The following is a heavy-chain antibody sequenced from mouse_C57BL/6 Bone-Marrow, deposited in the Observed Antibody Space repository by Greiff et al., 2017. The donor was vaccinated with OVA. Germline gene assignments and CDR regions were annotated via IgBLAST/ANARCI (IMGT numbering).Heavy chain of an antibody. Sequence: QVQLQQSGAELARPGASVKLSCKASGYTFTSYGISWVKQRTGQGLEWIGEIYPRSGNTYYNEKFKGKATLTADKSSSTAYMELRSLTSEDSAAYFCARNGYYPWFAYWGQGTLVTVSA. CDR1: GYTFTSYG. D-gene: IGHD2-3*01. CDR2: IYPRSGNT. V-gene: IGHV1-81*01. J-gene: IGHJ3*01. CDR3: ARNGYYPWFAY.